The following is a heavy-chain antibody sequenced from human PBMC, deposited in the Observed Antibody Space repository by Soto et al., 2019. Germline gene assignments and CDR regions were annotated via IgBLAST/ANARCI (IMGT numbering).Heavy chain of an antibody. J-gene: IGHJ4*02. CDR3: TIVRVADSALDH. D-gene: IGHD3-10*02. V-gene: IGHV3-30*02. CDR1: GFIFSNSV. Sequence: GGSLRLSCVGSGFIFSNSVMHWVGQTPGKGLEWVAFTSYDGSDTFYADSVKGRFTISRDNSKNTLFLHMSNLRAEDTAMYYCTIVRVADSALDHWGQGTLVTVSS. CDR2: TSYDGSDT.